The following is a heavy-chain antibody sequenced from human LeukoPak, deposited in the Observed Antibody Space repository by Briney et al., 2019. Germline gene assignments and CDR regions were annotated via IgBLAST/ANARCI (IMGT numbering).Heavy chain of an antibody. CDR3: ARHLFSSSWYRVDY. V-gene: IGHV5-51*01. CDR2: IYPGDSDT. D-gene: IGHD6-13*01. CDR1: GYSFTSYW. Sequence: GESLKISCKGSGYSFTSYWIGWVRQMPGKGLEWMGNIYPGDSDTRYSPSFQGQVTISADKSISTAYLQWSSLKASDTAMYYCARHLFSSSWYRVDYWGQGTLLTVSA. J-gene: IGHJ4*02.